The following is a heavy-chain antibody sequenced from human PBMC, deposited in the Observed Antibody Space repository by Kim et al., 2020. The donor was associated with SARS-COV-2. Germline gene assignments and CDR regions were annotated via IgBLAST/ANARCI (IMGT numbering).Heavy chain of an antibody. CDR3: ARNEMATNEFDY. J-gene: IGHJ4*02. Sequence: GGSLRLSCAASGFTFSSYGMHWVRQAPGKGLEWVAVIWYDGSNKYYADSVKGRFTISRDNSKNTLYLQMNSLRAEDTAVYYCARNEMATNEFDYWGQGTLVTVSS. D-gene: IGHD2-8*01. CDR1: GFTFSSYG. V-gene: IGHV3-33*01. CDR2: IWYDGSNK.